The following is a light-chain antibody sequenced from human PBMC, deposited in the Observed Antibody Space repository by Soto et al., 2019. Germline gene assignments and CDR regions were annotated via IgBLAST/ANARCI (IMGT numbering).Light chain of an antibody. CDR3: QQYNSYCT. Sequence: DIQMTQSPSTLSASVVDRVTITCLASQSISSWLAWYQQKPGKAPKLLIYDASSLESGVPSRFSGSGSGTEFTLTISSLQPDDFATYYCQQYNSYCTFGQGTKV. J-gene: IGKJ1*01. CDR2: DAS. V-gene: IGKV1-5*01. CDR1: QSISSW.